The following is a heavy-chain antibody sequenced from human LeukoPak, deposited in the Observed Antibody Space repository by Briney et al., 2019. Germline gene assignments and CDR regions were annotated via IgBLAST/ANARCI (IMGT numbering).Heavy chain of an antibody. CDR2: IYYSGNS. J-gene: IGHJ4*02. Sequence: SETLSLTCTVSGGSISTYHWSWIRQPPGKGLEWIGNIYYSGNSNYNPSLKSRVTISVDTSKNQFSLKLSSVTAADTAVYYCARGGYSSGWLYFDYWGQGTLVTVSS. CDR3: ARGGYSSGWLYFDY. V-gene: IGHV4-59*01. D-gene: IGHD6-19*01. CDR1: GGSISTYH.